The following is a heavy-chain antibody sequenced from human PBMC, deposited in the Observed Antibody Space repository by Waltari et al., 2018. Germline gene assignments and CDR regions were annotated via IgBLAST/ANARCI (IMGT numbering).Heavy chain of an antibody. V-gene: IGHV3-53*01. Sequence: EVQLVESGGGMIQPGGSLRLPCAPPGVTVDTIHMSCARTAPGKGLEWVSVLFSGGYLEYTDSLKGRFTISRDTSTNTLYLRMNSLRADDTAVYFCARDLGWMDVWGQGTTVTVSS. CDR1: GVTVDTIH. CDR2: LFSGGYL. J-gene: IGHJ6*02. CDR3: ARDLGWMDV. D-gene: IGHD6-19*01.